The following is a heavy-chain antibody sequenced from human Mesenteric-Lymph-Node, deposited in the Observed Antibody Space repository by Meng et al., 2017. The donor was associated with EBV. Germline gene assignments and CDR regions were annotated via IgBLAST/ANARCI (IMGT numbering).Heavy chain of an antibody. CDR2: IYNSGIT. CDR3: AKSLDSGGYYFDL. CDR1: GVSVRTGSW. V-gene: IGHV4-4*02. J-gene: IGHJ4*02. D-gene: IGHD2-15*01. Sequence: GQRQGSGPVLVKPLGIRSPPCGVSGVSVRTGSWWNWVRQSPGGGLEWIGQIYNSGITNYNPSLKSRVTISLDTSKNQFSLKLTSLTAADTAIYYCAKSLDSGGYYFDLWGQGSLVTVSS.